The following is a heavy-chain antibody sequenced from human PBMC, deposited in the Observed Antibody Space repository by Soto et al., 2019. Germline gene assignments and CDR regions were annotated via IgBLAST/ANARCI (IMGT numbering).Heavy chain of an antibody. Sequence: QVQLVQSGAEVKKPGASVKISCKASGYTFTSYYMHWVRQAPGQGLEWMGIINPSGGSTNYARKRQGRVARTRATSTSTVYMALNSLRSEDTAVYYCARPPYPGCINAVCYPLDYWGQGTLVTVSS. J-gene: IGHJ4*02. CDR2: INPSGGST. D-gene: IGHD2-8*01. CDR1: GYTFTSYY. V-gene: IGHV1-46*01. CDR3: ARPPYPGCINAVCYPLDY.